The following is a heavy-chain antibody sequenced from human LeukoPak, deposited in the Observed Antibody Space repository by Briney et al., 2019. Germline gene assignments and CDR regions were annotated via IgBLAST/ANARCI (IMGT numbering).Heavy chain of an antibody. CDR2: VTGSGSGT. J-gene: IGHJ4*02. CDR3: AKTYNNYFDY. D-gene: IGHD1-14*01. CDR1: GFTFNNYA. Sequence: GGSLRLSCAASGFTFNNYAMSWVRQAPGKGLEWVSTVTGSGSGTYYADSVKGRFTISRDNSKNMLYLQMNSLRAEDTAVYHCAKTYNNYFDYWGQGTLVTVSS. V-gene: IGHV3-23*01.